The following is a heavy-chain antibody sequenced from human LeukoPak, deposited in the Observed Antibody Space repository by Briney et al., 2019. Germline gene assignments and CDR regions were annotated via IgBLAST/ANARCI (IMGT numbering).Heavy chain of an antibody. J-gene: IGHJ5*02. CDR3: ARLVVPAAIPGDWFDP. CDR1: GGSISSGDYY. D-gene: IGHD2-2*02. CDR2: IYYSGST. V-gene: IGHV4-30-4*08. Sequence: SQTLSLTCTVSGGSISSGDYYWSWIRQPPGKGLEWIGYIYYSGSTYYNPSLKSRVTISVDTSKNQFSLKLSSVTAADTAVYYRARLVVPAAIPGDWFDPWGQGTLVTVSS.